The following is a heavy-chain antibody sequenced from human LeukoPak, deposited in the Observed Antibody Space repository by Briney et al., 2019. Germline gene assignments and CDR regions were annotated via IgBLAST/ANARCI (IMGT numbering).Heavy chain of an antibody. CDR3: AEAMYFYDSSGYYYFQH. V-gene: IGHV3-23*01. J-gene: IGHJ1*01. CDR2: ISGSGGST. CDR1: GFTFSSYA. Sequence: GGSLRLSCAATGFTFSSYAMSWVRQAPGKGLEWVSTISGSGGSTDYADSVKGRLTISRDNSKNTLYLQMNSVRVEDTAVYYCAEAMYFYDSSGYYYFQHWGQGTLVTVSS. D-gene: IGHD3-22*01.